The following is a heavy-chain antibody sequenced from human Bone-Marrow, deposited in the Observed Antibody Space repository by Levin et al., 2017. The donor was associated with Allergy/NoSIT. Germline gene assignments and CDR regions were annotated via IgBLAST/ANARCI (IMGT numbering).Heavy chain of an antibody. J-gene: IGHJ6*02. CDR1: GYRFTGYY. Sequence: ASVKVSCKASGYRFTGYYMHWVRLAPGQGLEWMGWINPKSGATEYAHNFQGRVTMTRDTSISTAYMELSRLTSDDPAVYYCARDRLQEYAYYHMDVWGQGTTVTVSS. D-gene: IGHD2/OR15-2a*01. CDR2: INPKSGAT. V-gene: IGHV1-2*02. CDR3: ARDRLQEYAYYHMDV.